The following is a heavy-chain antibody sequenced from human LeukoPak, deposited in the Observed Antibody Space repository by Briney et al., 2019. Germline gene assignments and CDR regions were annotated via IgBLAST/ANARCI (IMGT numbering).Heavy chain of an antibody. Sequence: PGGSLRLSCAASGFTFSDYYMSWIRQAPGKGLEWVSKISSSCSYTNYADSVKGRFTISRDNAKNSLYLQMNSLRAEDTAVYYCARDRRLSGRWFDPWGQGTLVTVSS. CDR1: GFTFSDYY. CDR2: ISSSCSYT. CDR3: ARDRRLSGRWFDP. V-gene: IGHV3-11*05. D-gene: IGHD1-14*01. J-gene: IGHJ5*02.